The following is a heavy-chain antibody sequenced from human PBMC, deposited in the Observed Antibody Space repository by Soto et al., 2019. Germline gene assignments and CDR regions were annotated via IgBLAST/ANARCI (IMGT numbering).Heavy chain of an antibody. Sequence: PVGSLRLSCAASGFTFSDYYMSWIRQAPGKGLEWVSYISSSGSTIYYADSVKGRFTISRDNAKNSLYLQMNSLRAEDTAVYYCARIDYSGYGADAFDIWGQGTMVTVSS. D-gene: IGHD5-12*01. CDR1: GFTFSDYY. CDR2: ISSSGSTI. J-gene: IGHJ3*02. V-gene: IGHV3-11*01. CDR3: ARIDYSGYGADAFDI.